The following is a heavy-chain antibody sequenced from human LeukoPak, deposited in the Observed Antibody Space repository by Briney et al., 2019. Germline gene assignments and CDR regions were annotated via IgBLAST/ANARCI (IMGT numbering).Heavy chain of an antibody. V-gene: IGHV4-4*07. CDR3: ARTYRGSPIDY. J-gene: IGHJ4*02. D-gene: IGHD1-26*01. Sequence: SETLSLTCTVSGGSISSYYWSWIRQPARKGLEWIGRIYTSGSTNYNPSLKSQVTMSVDTSKNQFSLKVSSVTAADTAVYYCARTYRGSPIDYWGQGTLVTVSS. CDR1: GGSISSYY. CDR2: IYTSGST.